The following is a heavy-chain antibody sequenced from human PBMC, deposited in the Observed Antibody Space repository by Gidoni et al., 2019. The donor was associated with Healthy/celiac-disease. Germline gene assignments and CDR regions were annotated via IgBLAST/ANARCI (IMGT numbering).Heavy chain of an antibody. V-gene: IGHV3-15*01. J-gene: IGHJ4*02. Sequence: DYAAPVKGRFTIPRDDTKNTLYLQMNSLKTEDTAVYYCTTVGATTGGVRDYWGQGTLVTVSS. D-gene: IGHD1-26*01. CDR3: TTVGATTGGVRDY.